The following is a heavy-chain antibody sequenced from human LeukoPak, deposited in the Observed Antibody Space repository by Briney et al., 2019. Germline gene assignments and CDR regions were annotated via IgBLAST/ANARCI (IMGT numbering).Heavy chain of an antibody. Sequence: GGSLRLSCAASRFTFSSFAMGWVRQAPGKGLQWVSAISAGGTHTYYADSVEGRFTISRDNSKNTLYLQMNSLTADDAAVYYCIKEGGSPPDYFDSWGQGTLVTVSS. D-gene: IGHD3-16*01. J-gene: IGHJ4*02. V-gene: IGHV3-23*01. CDR2: ISAGGTHT. CDR3: IKEGGSPPDYFDS. CDR1: RFTFSSFA.